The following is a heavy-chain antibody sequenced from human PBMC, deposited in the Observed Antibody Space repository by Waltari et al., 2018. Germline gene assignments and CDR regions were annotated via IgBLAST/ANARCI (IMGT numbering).Heavy chain of an antibody. J-gene: IGHJ6*03. CDR2: IYTSGST. D-gene: IGHD2-15*01. V-gene: IGHV4-4*07. CDR3: ARVVVDWKEPHYYYMDV. Sequence: QVQLQESGPGLVKPSETLSLTCTVSGGSISSYYWSWIRQPAGKGLEWIGRIYTSGSTNYNPSLKSRVTMSVDTSKNQFSLKLSSVTAADTAVYYCARVVVDWKEPHYYYMDVWGKGTTITISS. CDR1: GGSISSYY.